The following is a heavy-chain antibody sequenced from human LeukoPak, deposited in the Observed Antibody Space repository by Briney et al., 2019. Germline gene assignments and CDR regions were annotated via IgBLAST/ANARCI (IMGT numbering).Heavy chain of an antibody. J-gene: IGHJ4*02. CDR2: ISWNTNTI. D-gene: IGHD3-10*01. CDR3: ARERYYGSGGIDY. CDR1: GFIFDDYA. V-gene: IGHV3-9*01. Sequence: GGSLRLSCAASGFIFDDYAMHWVRQVPGKGLEWVSGISWNTNTIDYAGSVKGRFTISRDNAKNSLYLQMNSLRAEDTAVYYCARERYYGSGGIDYWGQGTLVTVSS.